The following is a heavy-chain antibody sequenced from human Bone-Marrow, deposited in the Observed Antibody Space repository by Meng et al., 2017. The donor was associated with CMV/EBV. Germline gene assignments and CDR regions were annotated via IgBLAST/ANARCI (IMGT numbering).Heavy chain of an antibody. CDR1: GFTFSSYS. D-gene: IGHD1-26*01. J-gene: IGHJ4*02. CDR3: ASGSQGSIVDY. Sequence: GESLKISCATSGFTFSSYSMNWVRQAPGKGLEWVSSISSSSSYIYYADSVKGRFTISRDNAKNSLYLQMNSLRAEDTAVYYCASGSQGSIVDYWGQGTLVTVSS. CDR2: ISSSSSYI. V-gene: IGHV3-21*01.